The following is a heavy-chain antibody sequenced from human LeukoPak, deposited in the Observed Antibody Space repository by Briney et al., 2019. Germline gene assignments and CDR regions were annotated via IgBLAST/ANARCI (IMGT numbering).Heavy chain of an antibody. CDR2: FYSPGST. CDR3: ASARESCIGSTCYEYFHH. CDR1: GFTVTTKT. D-gene: IGHD3-22*01. V-gene: IGHV3-53*01. Sequence: GGSLRLSCAASGFTVTTKTMAWVHQAPGRGLEWVSVFYSPGSTYYADSVHGRFTISRDTSLNTLFLQMNSLRVEDTAVYYCASARESCIGSTCYEYFHHWGQGTPLRVSS. J-gene: IGHJ1*01.